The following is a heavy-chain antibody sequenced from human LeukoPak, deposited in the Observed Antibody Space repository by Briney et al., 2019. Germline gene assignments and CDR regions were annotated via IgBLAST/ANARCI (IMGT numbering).Heavy chain of an antibody. CDR2: INPGDSDT. CDR1: GYSFTSSW. V-gene: IGHV5-51*01. Sequence: GESLKISCKGSGYSFTSSWIGWARLMPGKGLEWMAIINPGDSDTRYSPSFQGQVTISADKSISTVYLQWGSLKASDTAMYYCARQPGAGWFDPWGQGTLVTVSS. D-gene: IGHD3-10*01. CDR3: ARQPGAGWFDP. J-gene: IGHJ5*02.